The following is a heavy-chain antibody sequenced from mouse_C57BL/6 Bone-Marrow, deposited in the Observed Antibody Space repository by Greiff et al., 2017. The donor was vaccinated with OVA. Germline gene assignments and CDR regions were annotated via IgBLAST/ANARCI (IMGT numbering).Heavy chain of an antibody. CDR2: ISSGGDYI. CDR1: GFTFSSYA. J-gene: IGHJ2*01. CDR3: TRDEGLRRDY. D-gene: IGHD2-4*01. Sequence: DVQLVESGEGLVKPGGSLKLSCAASGFTFSSYAMYWVRQTPEKRLEWVAYISSGGDYIYYADTVKGRFTISRDNARNTLYLQMSGLKSEDTSMNYCTRDEGLRRDYWGQGTTLTVSS. V-gene: IGHV5-9-1*02.